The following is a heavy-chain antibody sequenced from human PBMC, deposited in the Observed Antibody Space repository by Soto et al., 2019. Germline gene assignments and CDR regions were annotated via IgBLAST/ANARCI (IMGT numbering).Heavy chain of an antibody. J-gene: IGHJ4*02. V-gene: IGHV3-21*01. Sequence: EVQLVESGGGLVKSGGSLTLSCADSGFTFSISTMIWVRQAPGKRLEWGSSISSGSTYFYYADSVKGRFSISRDNAKRSLFLQMNSLRVEDTAVYYCARGDGTGLHSSGWSPRFWGQGTLVTVSS. CDR3: ARGDGTGLHSSGWSPRF. D-gene: IGHD6-13*01. CDR2: ISSGSTYF. CDR1: GFTFSIST.